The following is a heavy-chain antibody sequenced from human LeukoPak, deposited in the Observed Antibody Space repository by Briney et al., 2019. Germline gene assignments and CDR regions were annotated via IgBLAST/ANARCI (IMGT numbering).Heavy chain of an antibody. D-gene: IGHD3-16*02. Sequence: GGSLRLSCAASGFTFSSYGMHWVRQAPGKGLEWVAVISYDGSNKYYADSVKGRFTISRDNSKNTLYLQMNSLRAEDMAVYYCARSYDYVWGSYRTPDYYGMDVWGQGTTVTVSS. V-gene: IGHV3-30*03. CDR2: ISYDGSNK. CDR1: GFTFSSYG. CDR3: ARSYDYVWGSYRTPDYYGMDV. J-gene: IGHJ6*02.